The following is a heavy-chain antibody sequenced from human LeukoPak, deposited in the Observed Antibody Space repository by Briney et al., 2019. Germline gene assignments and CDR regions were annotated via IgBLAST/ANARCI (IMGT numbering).Heavy chain of an antibody. J-gene: IGHJ4*02. V-gene: IGHV3-13*01. CDR1: GFTLSNFA. CDR2: IGTAGDT. CDR3: ARQMTPHGNFDY. Sequence: GGSLRLSCAASGFTLSNFAMHWVRQATGKGLEWVSAIGTAGDTFYPGSVKGRFTISRENAKNSLYLQMNNLRAEDTAVYYCARQMTPHGNFDYWGQGTLVTVSS. D-gene: IGHD1-26*01.